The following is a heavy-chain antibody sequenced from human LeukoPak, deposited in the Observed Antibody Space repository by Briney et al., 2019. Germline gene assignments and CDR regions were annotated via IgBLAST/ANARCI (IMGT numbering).Heavy chain of an antibody. CDR2: IRYDGSNK. J-gene: IGHJ6*03. CDR1: GFTFSSHG. CDR3: ARDSQYQLLYDYYYYMDV. Sequence: GGSLRLSCAASGFTFSSHGMHWVRQAPGKGLEWVAFIRYDGSNKYYADSVKGRFTISRDNSKNTLYLQMNSLRAEDTAVYYCARDSQYQLLYDYYYYMDVWGKGTTVTVSS. D-gene: IGHD2-2*01. V-gene: IGHV3-30*02.